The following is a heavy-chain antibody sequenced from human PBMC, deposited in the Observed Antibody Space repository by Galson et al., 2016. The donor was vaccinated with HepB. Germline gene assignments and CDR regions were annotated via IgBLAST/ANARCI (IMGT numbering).Heavy chain of an antibody. Sequence: SVKVSCKASGLTFSVYAITWVRQAPGQGLEWMGGVIPMFGTTLYSQKFQGRLTITADKSTSTAYMDLSSLRSEDTAIYTCARSTSITPYCGGDVYSGPMDYWGQGTLVTGSS. CDR3: ARSTSITPYCGGDVYSGPMDY. CDR1: GLTFSVYA. J-gene: IGHJ4*02. CDR2: VIPMFGTT. D-gene: IGHD2-21*02. V-gene: IGHV1-69*06.